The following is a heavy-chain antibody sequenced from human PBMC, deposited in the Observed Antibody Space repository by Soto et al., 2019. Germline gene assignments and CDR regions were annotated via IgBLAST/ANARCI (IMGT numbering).Heavy chain of an antibody. D-gene: IGHD3-22*01. CDR3: ARYYYYDSSVLGFGMDV. CDR2: IYPGDSDT. Sequence: GESLKISCKASGYTFTNSWIGWVRQMPGKGLEWMGIIYPGDSDTRYSPSFQGQVTISADKSISTAYLQWSSLKASDIAMYCCARYYYYDSSVLGFGMDVWGQGTTVTVSS. V-gene: IGHV5-51*01. CDR1: GYTFTNSW. J-gene: IGHJ6*02.